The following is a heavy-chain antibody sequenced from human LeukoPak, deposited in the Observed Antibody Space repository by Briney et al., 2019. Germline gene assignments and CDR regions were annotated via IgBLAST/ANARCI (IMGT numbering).Heavy chain of an antibody. J-gene: IGHJ4*02. Sequence: GGSLRLSCTASGFSFRSYAMNWVRQAPGKGLEWVSVISLSGATTYYADSVKGRFTISRDNSKNTLYLQMKSLRAEDTAVYYCAKADVDTDMVPDYWGQGTLVTVSS. CDR2: ISLSGATT. CDR1: GFSFRSYA. CDR3: AKADVDTDMVPDY. V-gene: IGHV3-23*01. D-gene: IGHD5-18*01.